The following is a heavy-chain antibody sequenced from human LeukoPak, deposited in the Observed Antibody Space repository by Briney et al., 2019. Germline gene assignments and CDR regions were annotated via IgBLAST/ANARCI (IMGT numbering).Heavy chain of an antibody. Sequence: GGSLRLSCAASGFTFSDYYMSWIRQAPGKGLEWVSYISSSGSTIYYADSVKGRFTISRDNAKNSLHLQMNSLRAEDTAVYYCAANYYYDSSGYPDYWGQGTLVTVSS. CDR3: AANYYYDSSGYPDY. CDR2: ISSSGSTI. D-gene: IGHD3-22*01. J-gene: IGHJ4*02. V-gene: IGHV3-11*01. CDR1: GFTFSDYY.